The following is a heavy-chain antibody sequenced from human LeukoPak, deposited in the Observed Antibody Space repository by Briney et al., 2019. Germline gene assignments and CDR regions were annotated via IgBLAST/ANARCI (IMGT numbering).Heavy chain of an antibody. CDR3: ARDGPDSSGYYYDWFDL. D-gene: IGHD3-22*01. CDR2: IYYSGST. V-gene: IGHV4-30-4*01. Sequence: PSETLSLTCTVSGGSISSGDYYWSWIRQPPGKGLEWIGYIYYSGSTYYNPSLKSRVTISVDTSKNQFSLKLSSVTAADTAVYYCARDGPDSSGYYYDWFDLWGQGTLVTVSS. J-gene: IGHJ5*02. CDR1: GGSISSGDYY.